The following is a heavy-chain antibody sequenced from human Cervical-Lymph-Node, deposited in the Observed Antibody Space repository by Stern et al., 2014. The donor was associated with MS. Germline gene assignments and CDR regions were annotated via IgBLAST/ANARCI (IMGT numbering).Heavy chain of an antibody. CDR2: ISGGTGTT. CDR3: AKDNFAIVGVVMTYYGMDV. D-gene: IGHD3-3*01. CDR1: GFSFSNFA. V-gene: IGHV3-23*04. Sequence: VQLVESGGGLVQPGGSLRLSCSASGFSFSNFAMTWVRQGPGKGLEWVSTISGGTGTTSYADSVKCRFTISRDNAENTVYLQMNSLRGEDTAVYYCAKDNFAIVGVVMTYYGMDVWGQGTTVTVSS. J-gene: IGHJ6*02.